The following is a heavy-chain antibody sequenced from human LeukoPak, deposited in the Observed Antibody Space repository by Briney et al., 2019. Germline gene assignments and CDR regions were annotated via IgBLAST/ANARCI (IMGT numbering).Heavy chain of an antibody. CDR3: ARDGQQLVLESVTDAFDI. CDR2: ISGSGGST. J-gene: IGHJ3*02. CDR1: GFTFSSYA. D-gene: IGHD6-13*01. V-gene: IGHV3-23*01. Sequence: GGSLRLSCAASGFTFSSYAMSWVRQAPGKGLEWVSAISGSGGSTYYADSVKGRFTISRDNAKNSLYLQMNSLRAEDTAVYYCARDGQQLVLESVTDAFDIWGQGTMVTVSS.